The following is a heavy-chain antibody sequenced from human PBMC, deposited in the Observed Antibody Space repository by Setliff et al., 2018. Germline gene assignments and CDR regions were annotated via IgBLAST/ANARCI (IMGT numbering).Heavy chain of an antibody. CDR2: VSVSGDNT. D-gene: IGHD3-10*01. J-gene: IGHJ4*02. CDR3: FGAGTCSY. Sequence: PGGSLRLSCVASGITFTSYAMSWVRQAPGKGLEWVSTVSVSGDNTYYTDSVKGRFTTSRDNSKNTVSLQMSSLRAEDTAVYYCFGAGTCSYWGQGTQVTVSS. CDR1: GITFTSYA. V-gene: IGHV3-23*01.